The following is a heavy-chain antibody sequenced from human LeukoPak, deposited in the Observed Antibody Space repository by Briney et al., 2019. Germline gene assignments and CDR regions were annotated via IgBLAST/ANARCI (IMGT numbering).Heavy chain of an antibody. V-gene: IGHV1-69*04. D-gene: IGHD3/OR15-3a*01. CDR2: IIPALDRA. CDR3: ARRTDAVDDAFDI. J-gene: IGHJ3*02. CDR1: GGNFNNYA. Sequence: SVKVSCKASGGNFNNYAGNWVRQAPGQGLQWMGRIIPALDRANCAHNFQGRLTMTADKSTKTAYMELSSLRSEDTGMYFCARRTDAVDDAFDIWGQGTMLTVSS.